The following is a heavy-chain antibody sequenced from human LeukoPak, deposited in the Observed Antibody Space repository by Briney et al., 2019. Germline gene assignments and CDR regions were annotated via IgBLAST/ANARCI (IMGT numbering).Heavy chain of an antibody. Sequence: ASVKVSCKVSGYTLTELSMHWVRQAPGKGLEWMGGFDPEDGETIYAQKFQGRVTMTEDTSTDTAYMELGSLRSEDTAVYYCATLPALYKYCSGGSCYPNWFDPWGQGTLVTVSS. V-gene: IGHV1-24*01. D-gene: IGHD2-15*01. CDR2: FDPEDGET. CDR3: ATLPALYKYCSGGSCYPNWFDP. CDR1: GYTLTELS. J-gene: IGHJ5*02.